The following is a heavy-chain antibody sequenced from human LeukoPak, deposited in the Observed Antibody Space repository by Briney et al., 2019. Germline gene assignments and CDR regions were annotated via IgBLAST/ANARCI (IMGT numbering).Heavy chain of an antibody. V-gene: IGHV3-7*03. CDR1: GFTFGKYW. J-gene: IGHJ4*02. D-gene: IGHD3-3*01. CDR2: IKLDGSEK. CDR3: ARDQYDTWSRRGNFDS. Sequence: GESLRLACVASGFTFGKYWMSWVRQAPGKGLEWVANIKLDGSEKNYVDSVKGRFTISRDNTKNSLYLQMNSLRAEDTAVFYCARDQYDTWSRRGNFDSWGQGTLVIVSS.